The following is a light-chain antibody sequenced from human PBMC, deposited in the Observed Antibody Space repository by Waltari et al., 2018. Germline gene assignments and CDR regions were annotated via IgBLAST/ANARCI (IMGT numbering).Light chain of an antibody. V-gene: IGKV3-15*01. CDR3: QQYNNWPPIT. CDR1: QSVGSN. Sequence: EVVMTQSPATLSVSPGERVTLSCRASQSVGSNLAWYEQKPGQAPRLLIYAASTRATGIPARFSGSSSGTEFTLTISSLQSEDFAVYYCQQYNNWPPITFGQGTRLEYK. J-gene: IGKJ5*01. CDR2: AAS.